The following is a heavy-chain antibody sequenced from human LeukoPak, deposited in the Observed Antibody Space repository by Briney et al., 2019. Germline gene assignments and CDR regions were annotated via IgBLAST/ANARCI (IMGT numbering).Heavy chain of an antibody. CDR3: ARVRPYSETNYDPYYYYVDV. CDR1: GFTFSSFE. D-gene: IGHD3-10*01. V-gene: IGHV3-48*03. CDR2: ISGSGSTK. J-gene: IGHJ6*03. Sequence: PGGSLRLSCAASGFTFSSFEMNWVRQAPGKGPEWPSYISGSGSTKYYADSVKGRFTISRDNAKNSLFLQLNSLRAEDTALYYCARVRPYSETNYDPYYYYVDVWGKGTTVTVSS.